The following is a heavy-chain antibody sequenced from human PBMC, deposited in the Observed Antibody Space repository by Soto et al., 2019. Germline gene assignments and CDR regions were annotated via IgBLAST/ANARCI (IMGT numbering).Heavy chain of an antibody. CDR3: ASYNQRGYYGMDV. D-gene: IGHD1-20*01. V-gene: IGHV1-8*02. CDR2: MNPNSGNT. Sequence: ASVRVSCKASGDTFTSYGMHWVRQAPGQRLEWMGWMNPNSGNTGYAQKFQGRVTMTRNTSISTAYMELSSLRSEDTAVYSCASYNQRGYYGMDVWGQGTTVTVSS. J-gene: IGHJ6*02. CDR1: GDTFTSYG.